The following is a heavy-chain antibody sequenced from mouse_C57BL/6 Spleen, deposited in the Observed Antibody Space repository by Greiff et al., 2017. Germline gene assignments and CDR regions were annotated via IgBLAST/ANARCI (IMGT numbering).Heavy chain of an antibody. CDR1: GYTFTDYN. V-gene: IGHV1-18*01. D-gene: IGHD1-1*01. CDR2: INPNNGGT. J-gene: IGHJ1*03. CDR3: ARRDYYYGRYFDV. Sequence: EVQLQQSGPELVKPGASVKIPCKASGYTFTDYNMDWVKQSHGKSLEWIGDINPNNGGTIYNQKFKGKATLTVDKSSSTAYMELRSLTSEDTAVYYCARRDYYYGRYFDVWGTGTTVTVSS.